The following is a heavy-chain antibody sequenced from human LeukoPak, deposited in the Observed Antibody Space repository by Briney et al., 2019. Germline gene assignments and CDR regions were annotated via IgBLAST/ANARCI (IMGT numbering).Heavy chain of an antibody. D-gene: IGHD5-18*01. CDR1: GGSISSYY. CDR2: IYYSGST. V-gene: IGHV4-59*01. Sequence: PSETLSLTCTVSGGSISSYYWSWTRQPPGKGLEWIGYIYYSGSTNYNPSLKSRVTISVDTSKNQFSLKLSSVTAADTAVYYCAGLYSYGSFGMDVWGQGTTVTVSS. J-gene: IGHJ6*02. CDR3: AGLYSYGSFGMDV.